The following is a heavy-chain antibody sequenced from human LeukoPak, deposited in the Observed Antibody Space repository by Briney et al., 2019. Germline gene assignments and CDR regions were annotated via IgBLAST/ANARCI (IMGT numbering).Heavy chain of an antibody. V-gene: IGHV4-61*02. CDR2: ISASGST. Sequence: SETLSLTCTVSGGSISSGSYSWSWIRQPAGKGLEWIGRISASGSTNYNPSLKSRVTISLDTSKNQFSLKLSSVTAADTAVYYCARTGTGYDSSGYYPFPFDYWGQGTLVTVSS. CDR1: GGSISSGSYS. D-gene: IGHD3-22*01. J-gene: IGHJ4*02. CDR3: ARTGTGYDSSGYYPFPFDY.